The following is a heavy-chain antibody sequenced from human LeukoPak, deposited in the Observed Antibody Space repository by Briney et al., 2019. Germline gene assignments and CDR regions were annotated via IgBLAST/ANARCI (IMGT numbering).Heavy chain of an antibody. V-gene: IGHV3-23*01. Sequence: GGFLRLSCAASGFTFSSYAMSWVRQAPGKGLEWVSAISGSGNSTYYADSVKGRFTISRDNFKNTLYLHMNSLRAEDTAVYYCAKGPYCSSTSCYTIGSFDYWGQGTLVSVSS. CDR1: GFTFSSYA. CDR2: ISGSGNST. J-gene: IGHJ4*02. CDR3: AKGPYCSSTSCYTIGSFDY. D-gene: IGHD2-2*02.